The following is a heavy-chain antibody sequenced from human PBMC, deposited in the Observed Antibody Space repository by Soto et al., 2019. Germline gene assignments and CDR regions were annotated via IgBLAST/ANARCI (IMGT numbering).Heavy chain of an antibody. D-gene: IGHD1-1*01. V-gene: IGHV3-23*01. Sequence: GGSLRLSCAASGFTFSSYAMSWVRQAPGKGLEWVSAISGSNEHYADSVKGRFTISRDNSKNTLYLQMNSLRAEDTALYYCTLQLSGPYWGQGTLVTVSS. CDR1: GFTFSSYA. CDR3: TLQLSGPY. J-gene: IGHJ4*02. CDR2: ISGSNE.